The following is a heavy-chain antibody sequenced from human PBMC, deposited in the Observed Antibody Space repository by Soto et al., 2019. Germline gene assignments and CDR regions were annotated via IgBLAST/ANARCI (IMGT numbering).Heavy chain of an antibody. CDR2: ISSLSSPR. CDR1: GFAFSGYS. J-gene: IGHJ4*02. CDR3: AREDILGARSFDY. Sequence: GGSLRLSCAASGFAFSGYSMNWVRQAPGKGLEWVSYISSLSSPRYYAESVEGRFIISRDNAKNSLYLQMNSLRDEDTAVYFCAREDILGARSFDYWGQGALVTVSS. V-gene: IGHV3-48*02. D-gene: IGHD1-26*01.